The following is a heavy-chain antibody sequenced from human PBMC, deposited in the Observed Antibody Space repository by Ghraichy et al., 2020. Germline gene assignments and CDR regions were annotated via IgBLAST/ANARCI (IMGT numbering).Heavy chain of an antibody. D-gene: IGHD3-10*01. CDR2: INGPGDTT. Sequence: GESLNISCAASGFIYVDFALSWVRQAPGRGLEWVSAINGPGDTTYYADSVKGRFTISRDKSKHTVYLQMNSLRGDDTAIYYCAKNGYGSGTTFWGQGTRVTVSS. CDR3: AKNGYGSGTTF. V-gene: IGHV3-23*01. J-gene: IGHJ4*02. CDR1: GFIYVDFA.